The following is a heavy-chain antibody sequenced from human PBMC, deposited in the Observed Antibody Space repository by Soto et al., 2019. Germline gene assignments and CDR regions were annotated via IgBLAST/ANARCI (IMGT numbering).Heavy chain of an antibody. Sequence: PSETLSLTCPVSGGSISSGGYYWSWIRQHPGKGLEWIGYIHYSGSTSYNPSLKSRVNISIDTSKNQFPLKLNSVTVADTAVYHCARESPEGWFDPWGQGTMVTVS. J-gene: IGHJ5*02. CDR3: ARESPEGWFDP. CDR2: IHYSGST. CDR1: GGSISSGGYY. V-gene: IGHV4-31*03.